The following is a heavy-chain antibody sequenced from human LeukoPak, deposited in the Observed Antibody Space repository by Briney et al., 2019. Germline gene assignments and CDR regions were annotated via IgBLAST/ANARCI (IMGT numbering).Heavy chain of an antibody. Sequence: PGGPLRLSCAASGFNFRRFWMSWVRQAPGKGLEWVTKISPDGNEKSYVDSVKGRFTISRDNAKNSVHLQMNSLRAEDTAVYYCAARAITDRPYYLDNWGQGTLVTVSS. V-gene: IGHV3-7*01. CDR2: ISPDGNEK. J-gene: IGHJ4*02. CDR1: GFNFRRFW. CDR3: AARAITDRPYYLDN. D-gene: IGHD6-6*01.